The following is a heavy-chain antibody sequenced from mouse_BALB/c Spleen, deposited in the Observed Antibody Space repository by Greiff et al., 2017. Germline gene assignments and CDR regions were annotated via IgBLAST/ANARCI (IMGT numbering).Heavy chain of an antibody. V-gene: IGHV14-4*02. Sequence: VQLQQSGAELVRSGASVKLSCTASGFNIKDYYMHWVKQRPEQGLEWIGWIDPENGDTEYAPKFQGKATMTADTSSNTAYLQLSSLTSEDTAVYYCNVYYYGSSLYYFDYWGQGTTLTVSP. J-gene: IGHJ2*01. D-gene: IGHD1-1*01. CDR1: GFNIKDYY. CDR2: IDPENGDT. CDR3: NVYYYGSSLYYFDY.